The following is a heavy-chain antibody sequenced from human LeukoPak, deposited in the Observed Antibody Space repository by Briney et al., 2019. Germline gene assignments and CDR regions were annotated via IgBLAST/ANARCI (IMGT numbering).Heavy chain of an antibody. D-gene: IGHD3-22*01. Sequence: GASVKVSCKASGYTFNSHDINWVRQATGQGLEWMGWINPNSGGTNYAQKFQGWVTMTRDTSISTAYMELSGLRSDDTAVYYCARGTNYYDSSGRLFDYWGQGTLVTVSS. CDR2: INPNSGGT. CDR3: ARGTNYYDSSGRLFDY. CDR1: GYTFNSHD. J-gene: IGHJ4*02. V-gene: IGHV1-2*04.